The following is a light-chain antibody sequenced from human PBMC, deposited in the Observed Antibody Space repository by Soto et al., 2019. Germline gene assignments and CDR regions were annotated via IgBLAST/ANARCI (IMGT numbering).Light chain of an antibody. V-gene: IGKV3-15*01. CDR3: QQYNNWPRT. CDR2: GTS. CDR1: QSVRSN. J-gene: IGKJ1*01. Sequence: EVVMTQSPATLSMSPGERATLSCRASQSVRSNLAWYQQKPGQAPRLLIYGTSTRATGIPARFSGSGSGTEFTLTISSPQSEDFAVYYCQQYNNWPRTFGQGTKVEIK.